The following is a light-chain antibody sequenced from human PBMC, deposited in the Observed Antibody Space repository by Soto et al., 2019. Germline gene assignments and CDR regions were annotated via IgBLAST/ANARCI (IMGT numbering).Light chain of an antibody. CDR1: SSNIGSNT. CDR3: AAWDDSLNRV. V-gene: IGLV1-44*01. Sequence: QPVLTQPPSASGTPGQRVTISCSGSSSNIGSNTVNWYQQLPGTAPKLLIYSNNQRPSGVPDRFSGSKSGTSASLAISGLQSEDEAAYYCAAWDDSLNRVFGGGTKLTVL. J-gene: IGLJ3*02. CDR2: SNN.